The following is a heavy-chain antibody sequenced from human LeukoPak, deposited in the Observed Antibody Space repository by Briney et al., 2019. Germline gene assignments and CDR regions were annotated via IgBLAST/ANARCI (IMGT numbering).Heavy chain of an antibody. CDR1: GYSISSGYY. V-gene: IGHV4-38-2*02. D-gene: IGHD6-6*01. Sequence: PSETLSLTCTVSGYSISSGYYWGWIRQPPGEGLEWIGSIYHSGSTYYNPSLKSRVTISVDTSKNHFSLKLRSVTAADTAVYYCARVPHSSSSEWFDPWGQGTLVTVSS. J-gene: IGHJ5*02. CDR3: ARVPHSSSSEWFDP. CDR2: IYHSGST.